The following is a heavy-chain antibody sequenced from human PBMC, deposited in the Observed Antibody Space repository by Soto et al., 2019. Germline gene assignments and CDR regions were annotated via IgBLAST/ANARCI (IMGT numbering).Heavy chain of an antibody. CDR3: ARGGWAHGDYVFYYYNMDV. J-gene: IGHJ6*03. Sequence: QVQLVQSGAEVKRPGASVKVSCKASGYIFATHATHWVRQAPGQRLEWLGWINGGNGDTKYSQMFQGRVTLTRDTSASRDYMELSSLILEDTAVYYCARGGWAHGDYVFYYYNMDVWGKGTTVTVSS. CDR2: INGGNGDT. CDR1: GYIFATHA. D-gene: IGHD4-17*01. V-gene: IGHV1-3*01.